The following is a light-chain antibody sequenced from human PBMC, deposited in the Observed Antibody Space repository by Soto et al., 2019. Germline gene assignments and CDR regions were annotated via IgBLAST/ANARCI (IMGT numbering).Light chain of an antibody. V-gene: IGLV2-14*03. CDR3: SSYTSRISLV. Sequence: QSVLTQPASVSGSPGQSITISCTGTSSDVGGHNYVSWYQQHPGKAPKLLIYEVRNRPSGVSRRFSGSRSGNTASLTISGLQAEDEADYYCSSYTSRISLVCGGGTKLTVL. CDR2: EVR. CDR1: SSDVGGHNY. J-gene: IGLJ3*02.